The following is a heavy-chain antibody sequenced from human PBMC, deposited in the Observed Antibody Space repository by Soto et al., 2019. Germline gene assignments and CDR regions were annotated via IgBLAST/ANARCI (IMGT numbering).Heavy chain of an antibody. CDR2: ISYDGSNK. J-gene: IGHJ4*02. CDR3: ARTSSSGSFDY. Sequence: QVQLVESGGGVVQPGRSLRLSCAASGFTFSSYAMHWVRQAPGKGLEWVAVISYDGSNKYYADSVKGRFTTSRDNSKNTLYLQMNSLRAEDTAVYYCARTSSSGSFDYWGQGTLVTVSS. CDR1: GFTFSSYA. D-gene: IGHD3-22*01. V-gene: IGHV3-30-3*01.